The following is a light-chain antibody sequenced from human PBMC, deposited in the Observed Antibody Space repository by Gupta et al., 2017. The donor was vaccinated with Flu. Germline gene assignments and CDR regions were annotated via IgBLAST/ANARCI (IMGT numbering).Light chain of an antibody. CDR2: KAS. V-gene: IGKV1-5*03. Sequence: DIQMTQSPSTLSASVGDRVTITCRASQSISNWLAWFQQKPGKAPKLLIYKASNLESGVPSRVSGSGSGTEFTLTISSLQPDDFATYYCQQYNSSFGQGTKLEIK. CDR3: QQYNSS. J-gene: IGKJ2*01. CDR1: QSISNW.